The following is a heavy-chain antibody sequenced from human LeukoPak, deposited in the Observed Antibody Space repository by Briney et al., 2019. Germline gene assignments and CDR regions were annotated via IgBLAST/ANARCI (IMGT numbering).Heavy chain of an antibody. V-gene: IGHV3-11*04. CDR2: ISSSGSTI. J-gene: IGHJ4*02. CDR3: ARGPAASGYYDSRGRYGYFDY. CDR1: GFTFSDYY. D-gene: IGHD3-22*01. Sequence: GGSLRLSCAASGFTFSDYYMSWIRQAPGKGLEWVSYISSSGSTIYYADSVKGRFTISRDNAKNSLYLQMYSLRAEDTAVYYCARGPAASGYYDSRGRYGYFDYWGQGTLVTVSS.